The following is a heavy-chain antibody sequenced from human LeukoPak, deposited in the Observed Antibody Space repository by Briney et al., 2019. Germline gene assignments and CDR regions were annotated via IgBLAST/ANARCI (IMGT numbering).Heavy chain of an antibody. V-gene: IGHV3-23*01. D-gene: IGHD4-11*01. CDR3: ARWGNDYSQFDS. Sequence: GGSLRLSCAASGFTFSSYAMSWVRQAPGKGLEWVSAISGSGGSTYYADSVKGRFTISRDNSKNTLFLQMNSLRTEDTAVYFCARWGNDYSQFDSWGQGTLVTV. J-gene: IGHJ4*02. CDR2: ISGSGGST. CDR1: GFTFSSYA.